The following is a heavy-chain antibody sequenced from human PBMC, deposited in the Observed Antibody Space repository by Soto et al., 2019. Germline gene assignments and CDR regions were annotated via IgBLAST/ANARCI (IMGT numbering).Heavy chain of an antibody. CDR3: AHSVPIATVAFYY. J-gene: IGHJ4*02. D-gene: IGHD6-13*01. Sequence: QITLKESGPSLVNPTQRLTLTCSFSGFSLTTTEVAVGWIRQPPGKALEWLALIYWDDDKGYSPSLKSSLTSTKDTAKNQVVLTMTNVHPDDTATHFCAHSVPIATVAFYYWGQGILVTVSS. V-gene: IGHV2-5*02. CDR1: GFSLTTTEVA. CDR2: IYWDDDK.